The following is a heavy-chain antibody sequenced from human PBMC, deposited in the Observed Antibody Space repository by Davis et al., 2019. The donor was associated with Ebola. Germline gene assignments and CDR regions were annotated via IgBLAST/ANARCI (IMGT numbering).Heavy chain of an antibody. CDR1: GGPTSSGGYS. D-gene: IGHD3-10*01. CDR3: ARVSWGFIDH. J-gene: IGHJ4*02. CDR2: IYHSGST. V-gene: IGHV4-30-2*01. Sequence: LRPSCAAPGGPTSSGGYSWNWIRQPPGKGLEWIGYIYHSGSTYYNPSLKRRVTISVDTSKNQFSLKLSSVTAADTAVYYCARVSWGFIDHWGQGTLVTGSS.